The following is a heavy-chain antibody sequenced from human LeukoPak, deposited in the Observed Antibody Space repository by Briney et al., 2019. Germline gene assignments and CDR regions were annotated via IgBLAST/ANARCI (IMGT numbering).Heavy chain of an antibody. J-gene: IGHJ4*02. V-gene: IGHV3-23*01. CDR1: GCTLSSHA. D-gene: IGHD4-17*01. CDR2: ISGSGGST. CDR3: AKDRIYGNYFDY. Sequence: GGSLRLPCLPCGCTLSSHAMSRVRQAPGKGLEWVSAISGSGGSTYYADSVKGRFTISRANSKITLYLQMNSLRAEDTAVYYCAKDRIYGNYFDYWGQGTLVTVSS.